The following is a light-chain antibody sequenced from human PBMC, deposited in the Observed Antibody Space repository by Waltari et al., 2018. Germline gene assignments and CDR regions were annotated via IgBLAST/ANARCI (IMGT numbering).Light chain of an antibody. V-gene: IGLV2-8*01. J-gene: IGLJ1*01. CDR2: EVD. Sequence: QSALTQPPSASGSPGQSVTIYCTGTDSDVGAYNYVPWDHQLPGNAPKLLIYEVDKRPSGVPDRFSGSKSGNTASLTVSGLQADDEGDYHCSSYAGYDNYVFGTATTVTVL. CDR3: SSYAGYDNYV. CDR1: DSDVGAYNY.